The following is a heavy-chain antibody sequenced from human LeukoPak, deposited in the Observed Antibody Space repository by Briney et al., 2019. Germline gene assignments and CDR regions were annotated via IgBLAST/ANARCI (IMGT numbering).Heavy chain of an antibody. Sequence: SETLSLTCAVYGGSFSGYYWSWIRQPPGKGLEWIGEINHSGSTNYNPSLKSRVTISVDTSKNQFSLKLSSVTAADTAVYYCARDGLVPYGMDVWGQGTTVTVSS. J-gene: IGHJ6*02. CDR1: GGSFSGYY. V-gene: IGHV4-34*01. CDR2: INHSGST. CDR3: ARDGLVPYGMDV. D-gene: IGHD3/OR15-3a*01.